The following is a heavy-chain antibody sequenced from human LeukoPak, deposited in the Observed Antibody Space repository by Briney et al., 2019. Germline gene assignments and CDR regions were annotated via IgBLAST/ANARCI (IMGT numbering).Heavy chain of an antibody. J-gene: IGHJ5*02. CDR3: ARASKPIAAAANWFDP. Sequence: SVKVSCKASGGTFSSYAISWVRQAPGQGLEWMGGIIPIFGTANYAQKFQGRVTITTDESTSTAYMELSSLRSEDTAVYYCARASKPIAAAANWFDPWGQGTLVSVSS. V-gene: IGHV1-69*05. CDR2: IIPIFGTA. CDR1: GGTFSSYA. D-gene: IGHD6-13*01.